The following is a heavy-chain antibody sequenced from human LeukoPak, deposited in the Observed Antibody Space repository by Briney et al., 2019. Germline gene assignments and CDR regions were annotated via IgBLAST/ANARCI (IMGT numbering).Heavy chain of an antibody. Sequence: SETLSLTCTVSGVSISSYYWSWIRQPPGKGLEWIGYIYYSGSTNYNPSLKSRVTISVDTSKNQFSPKLSSVTAADTAVYYCARDHDYGDYRDAFDIWGQGTMVTVSS. D-gene: IGHD4-17*01. CDR1: GVSISSYY. CDR3: ARDHDYGDYRDAFDI. V-gene: IGHV4-59*01. CDR2: IYYSGST. J-gene: IGHJ3*02.